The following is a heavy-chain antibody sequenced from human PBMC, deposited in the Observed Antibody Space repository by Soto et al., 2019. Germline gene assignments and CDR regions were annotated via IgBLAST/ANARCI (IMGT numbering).Heavy chain of an antibody. CDR1: GGSISSGGYS. Sequence: SETLSLTCAVSGGSISSGGYSWSWIRQPPGKGLEWIGYIYHSGSTYYNPSLKSRVTISVDRSKNQFSLKLSSVTAADTAVYYCARDILTDQDAFDIWGQGTMVT. CDR2: IYHSGST. CDR3: ARDILTDQDAFDI. D-gene: IGHD3-9*01. V-gene: IGHV4-30-2*01. J-gene: IGHJ3*02.